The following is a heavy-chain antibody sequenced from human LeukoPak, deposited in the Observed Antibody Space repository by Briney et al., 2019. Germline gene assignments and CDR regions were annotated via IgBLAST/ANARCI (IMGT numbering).Heavy chain of an antibody. J-gene: IGHJ5*02. D-gene: IGHD6-19*01. V-gene: IGHV4-34*01. CDR1: GGSFSGYY. CDR3: AKVGGLAVAGTDNWMDP. Sequence: PSETLSLTCAVYGGSFSGYYWSWIRQPPGKGLEWIGEINHSGSTNYNPSLKSRVTISVDTSKNQFSLKLSSVTAADTAVYSCAKVGGLAVAGTDNWMDPWGQGTLVTVSS. CDR2: INHSGST.